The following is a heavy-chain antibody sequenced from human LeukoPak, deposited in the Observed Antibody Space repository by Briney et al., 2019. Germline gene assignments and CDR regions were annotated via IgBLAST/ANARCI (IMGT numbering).Heavy chain of an antibody. CDR3: ARAGEGYSYGYPYYYYGMDV. J-gene: IGHJ6*02. Sequence: GGSLRLSCAASGFTFSSYWMSWVRQAPGKGLEWVANIKQDGSEKYYVDSVKGRFTISRDNAKNSLYLQMNSLRAEDTAVYYCARAGEGYSYGYPYYYYGMDVWGQGTTVTVSS. V-gene: IGHV3-7*01. CDR1: GFTFSSYW. D-gene: IGHD5-18*01. CDR2: IKQDGSEK.